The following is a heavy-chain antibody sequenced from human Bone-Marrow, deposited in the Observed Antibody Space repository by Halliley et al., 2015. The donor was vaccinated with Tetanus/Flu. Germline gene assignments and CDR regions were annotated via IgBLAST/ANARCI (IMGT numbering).Heavy chain of an antibody. D-gene: IGHD3-10*01. CDR2: RYL. J-gene: IGHJ6*02. V-gene: IGHV3-11*05. CDR3: ARGGNFDYGSGSFPYSYYAMDV. Sequence: RYLNHADSVKGRFPISRDNAKKSVYLQMNSLRVEDTAVYYCARGGNFDYGSGSFPYSYYAMDVWGQGTTVPVSS.